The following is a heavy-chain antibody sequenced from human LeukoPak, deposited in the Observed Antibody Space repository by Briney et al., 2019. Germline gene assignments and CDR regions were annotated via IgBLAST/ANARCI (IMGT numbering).Heavy chain of an antibody. CDR3: ARASCGGDCYSFYYYYYMDV. V-gene: IGHV4-61*02. D-gene: IGHD2-21*01. CDR2: IYTSGST. J-gene: IGHJ6*03. CDR1: GGSISSGSYY. Sequence: SETLSLTCTVSGGSISSGSYYWSWIRQPAGKGLEWIGRIYTSGSTNYNPSLKSRVTISVDTSKNQFSLKLSSVTAADTAVYCCARASCGGDCYSFYYYYYMDVWGKGTTVTVSS.